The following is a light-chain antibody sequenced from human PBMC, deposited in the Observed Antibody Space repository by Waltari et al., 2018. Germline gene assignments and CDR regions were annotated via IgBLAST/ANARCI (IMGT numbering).Light chain of an antibody. Sequence: YVLTQPRWVSVAAGQTARPTRGGTNHGTNSVHWYQQKPGQAPVLVVYDDSARPSGISERFSGSNSGNTATLTFTRVEAGDEADYYCQVWDTSSDQVVFGGGTKLTVL. CDR2: DDS. CDR3: QVWDTSSDQVV. V-gene: IGLV3-21*02. CDR1: NHGTNS. J-gene: IGLJ3*02.